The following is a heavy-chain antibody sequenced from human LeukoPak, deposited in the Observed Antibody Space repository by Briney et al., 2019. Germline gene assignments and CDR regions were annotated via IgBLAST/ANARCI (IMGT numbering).Heavy chain of an antibody. CDR2: IYYSGGT. CDR1: GGSMNSYY. CDR3: ARGYSYYGY. V-gene: IGHV4-59*08. J-gene: IGHJ4*02. D-gene: IGHD3-10*01. Sequence: AETLSLTCTVSGGSMNSYYWSWIRQPPGKGLEWIWYIYYSGGTNFNPSLKSRLTISVDSSKKQCSLKLSSVTAADTAVYYCARGYSYYGYWGQGTLVTVPS.